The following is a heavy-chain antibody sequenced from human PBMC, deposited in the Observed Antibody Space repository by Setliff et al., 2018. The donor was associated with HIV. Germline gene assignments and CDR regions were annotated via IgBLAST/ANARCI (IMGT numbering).Heavy chain of an antibody. V-gene: IGHV4-61*05. CDR3: ASGALYYYYYMDV. D-gene: IGHD4-17*01. CDR1: GDSISSNSYY. J-gene: IGHJ6*03. Sequence: PSETLSLTCTVSGDSISSNSYYWSWIRQPPGKGLEWIGYIYTSGSTNYNPSLKSRVTISVDTSKNQFSLKLSSVTAADTAVYYCASGALYYYYYMDVWGKGTTVTVSS. CDR2: IYTSGST.